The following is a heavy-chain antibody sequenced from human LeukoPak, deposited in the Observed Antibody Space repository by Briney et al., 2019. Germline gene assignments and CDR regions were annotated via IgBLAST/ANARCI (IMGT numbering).Heavy chain of an antibody. Sequence: GGSLRLSCAASGFTFGTYAMIWVRQAPGKGLEWVSVISGSGGSTNYADSVKGRFIISRDNSRNTLFLQMNSLRAEDTAVYYCAKHHYSSSRDYFDYWGQGTLVTVSS. CDR2: ISGSGGST. CDR3: AKHHYSSSRDYFDY. D-gene: IGHD6-13*01. V-gene: IGHV3-23*01. CDR1: GFTFGTYA. J-gene: IGHJ4*02.